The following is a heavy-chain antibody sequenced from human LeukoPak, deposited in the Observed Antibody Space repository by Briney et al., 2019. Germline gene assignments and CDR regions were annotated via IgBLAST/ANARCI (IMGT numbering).Heavy chain of an antibody. CDR1: GFTFTSYA. Sequence: GGSLRLSCAASGFTFTSYAMSWVRQAPGKGLEWVSAISGSGRDSYYADSVRGRFTISRDNSKNTLYLQMSSLRAEDTALYYCARYSESYHAIDYWGQGTLVTVSS. CDR2: ISGSGRDS. J-gene: IGHJ4*02. D-gene: IGHD5-12*01. CDR3: ARYSESYHAIDY. V-gene: IGHV3-23*01.